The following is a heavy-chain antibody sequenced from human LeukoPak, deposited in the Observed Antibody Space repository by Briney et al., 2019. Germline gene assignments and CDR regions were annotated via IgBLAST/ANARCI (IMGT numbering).Heavy chain of an antibody. CDR1: GGTFSTYP. CDR2: IIPIFGTA. D-gene: IGHD3-22*01. J-gene: IGHJ4*02. V-gene: IGHV1-69*05. Sequence: SVKVSCKASGGTFSTYPISWVRQAPGQGLEWMGRIIPIFGTANYAQKFHGRVTITTDESTNTAYMELSSLTSEGTAVYYCARAWGGDSSGYYQGGFDYWGQGTLVTVSS. CDR3: ARAWGGDSSGYYQGGFDY.